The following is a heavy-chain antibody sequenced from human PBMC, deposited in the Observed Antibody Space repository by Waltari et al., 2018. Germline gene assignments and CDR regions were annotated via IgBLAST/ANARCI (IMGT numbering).Heavy chain of an antibody. Sequence: QLQLQESGPGLVKASETLSLICTVSGGSISTSGYYWGWSRQPPGKGLEWIGSLYYSGSTYYNPSLKSRVTISVDTSKNQFSLKLSSVTAADTAVYYCARGPTRGGQYFDYWGQGTLVTVSS. D-gene: IGHD3-16*01. CDR1: GGSISTSGYY. V-gene: IGHV4-39*01. CDR2: LYYSGST. CDR3: ARGPTRGGQYFDY. J-gene: IGHJ4*02.